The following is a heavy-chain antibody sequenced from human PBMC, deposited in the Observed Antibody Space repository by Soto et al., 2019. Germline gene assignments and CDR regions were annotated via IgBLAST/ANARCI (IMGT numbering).Heavy chain of an antibody. D-gene: IGHD2-15*01. Sequence: QVQLVQSGAEVKKPGSSVKVSCKASGGTFSRYTFTWVRQAPGQGLEWMGRIIPILDIPNYAQNFQGRVTSPAAKSTSAASWELSALTSVDTAVDSCAGHFPAGLVLGPSPPGGDIYGWDVWGQGTTVTVSS. CDR1: GGTFSRYT. V-gene: IGHV1-69*02. CDR3: AGHFPAGLVLGPSPPGGDIYGWDV. J-gene: IGHJ6*02. CDR2: IIPILDIP.